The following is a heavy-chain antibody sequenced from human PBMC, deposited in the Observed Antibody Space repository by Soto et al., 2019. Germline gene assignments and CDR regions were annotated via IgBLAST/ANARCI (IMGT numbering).Heavy chain of an antibody. CDR2: ISGSGGST. V-gene: IGHV3-23*01. J-gene: IGHJ5*02. CDR3: ARFPTRITRVGGGPSWFDP. Sequence: GGSLRLSCAASGFTFSSYAMSWVRQAPGKGLEWVSAISGSGGSTYYADSVKGRFTISRDNSKNTLYLQMNSLRAEDTAVYYWARFPTRITRVGGGPSWFDPGGGGPRVTVS. D-gene: IGHD3-10*01. CDR1: GFTFSSYA.